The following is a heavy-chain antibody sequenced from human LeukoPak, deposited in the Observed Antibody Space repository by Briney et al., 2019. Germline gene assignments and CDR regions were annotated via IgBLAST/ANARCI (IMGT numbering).Heavy chain of an antibody. CDR2: IYPGDSDT. Sequence: GESLKISCKGSGYSFTDYWIAWVRQMPGKGLELMGIIYPGDSDTRYSPSFQGQVTFSADKSISTAYLQWSSLRASDTAIYYCARQCCRGASPGFDPWGQGTLVTVSP. D-gene: IGHD3-10*01. CDR3: ARQCCRGASPGFDP. V-gene: IGHV5-51*01. J-gene: IGHJ5*02. CDR1: GYSFTDYW.